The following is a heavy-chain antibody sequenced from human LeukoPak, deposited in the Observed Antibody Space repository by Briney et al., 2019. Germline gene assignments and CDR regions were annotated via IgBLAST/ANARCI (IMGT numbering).Heavy chain of an antibody. D-gene: IGHD1-26*01. CDR2: IYSGGST. J-gene: IGHJ6*04. CDR1: GFTVSSNY. V-gene: IGHV3-53*01. Sequence: GGSLRLSCAASGFTVSSNYMSWVRQAPGKGLEWVSVIYSGGSTYYADSVKGRFTISRDNSKNTLYLQMNSLRAEDTAVYYCARDSLRSHGTDVWGKGTTVTVSS. CDR3: ARDSLRSHGTDV.